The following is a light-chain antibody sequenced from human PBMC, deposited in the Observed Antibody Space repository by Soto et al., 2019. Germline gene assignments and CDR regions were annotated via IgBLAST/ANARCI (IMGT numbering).Light chain of an antibody. J-gene: IGKJ1*01. CDR2: DSS. V-gene: IGKV1-5*01. CDR3: QQYNSYSEA. Sequence: DIQMTQSPSTLFASVGDRVTITCRASQSVRNWLAWYQQKPGRAPQLLIYDSSTLEPGVPSRFRGSGSGTEFTLTINGLQPDDFATYYCQQYNSYSEAFGQGTKVEIK. CDR1: QSVRNW.